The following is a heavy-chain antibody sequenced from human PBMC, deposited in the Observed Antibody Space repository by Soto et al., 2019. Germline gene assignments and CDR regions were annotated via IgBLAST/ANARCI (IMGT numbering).Heavy chain of an antibody. Sequence: EVHLLESGGGLVHPGESLRLSCGASGFTFSTCVMTWVRQAPGKGLGWVSCITDSGSGTYYADSVKGRFTISRDNSKNTVYLQMNNLRAEDTGVYYCAKGLINGRWYAEDWGQGTLVTVSS. CDR1: GFTFSTCV. CDR2: ITDSGSGT. J-gene: IGHJ4*02. V-gene: IGHV3-23*01. CDR3: AKGLINGRWYAED. D-gene: IGHD6-13*01.